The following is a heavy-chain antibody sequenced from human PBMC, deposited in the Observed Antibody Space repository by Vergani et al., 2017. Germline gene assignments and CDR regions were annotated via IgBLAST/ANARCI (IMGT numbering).Heavy chain of an antibody. J-gene: IGHJ4*02. CDR1: GYTFTSYG. CDR3: ARAPAGVPAAMRRFDY. CDR2: ISAYNGNT. V-gene: IGHV1-18*01. Sequence: QVQLVQSGAEVKKPGASVKVSCKASGYTFTSYGISWVRQAPGQGLEWMGWISAYNGNTHYAQKLQGRVTMTTDTSTSTAYMGLRSLRSDDTAVSYCARAPAGVPAAMRRFDYWGQGTLVTVSS. D-gene: IGHD2-2*01.